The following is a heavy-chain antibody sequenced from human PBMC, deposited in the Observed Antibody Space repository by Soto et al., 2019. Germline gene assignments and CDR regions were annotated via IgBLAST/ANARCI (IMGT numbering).Heavy chain of an antibody. V-gene: IGHV4-34*01. D-gene: IGHD2-2*01. Sequence: QVQLQQWGAGLLKPSETLSLTCAVYGGSFSGYYWSWIRQPPGKGLEWIGEINHSGSTNYNPSLKSRVTISLDTSKNQFSLKLSSVTAADTAVYYCARGHVVVVPAAILALEYWGQGTLVTVSS. CDR3: ARGHVVVVPAAILALEY. J-gene: IGHJ4*02. CDR2: INHSGST. CDR1: GGSFSGYY.